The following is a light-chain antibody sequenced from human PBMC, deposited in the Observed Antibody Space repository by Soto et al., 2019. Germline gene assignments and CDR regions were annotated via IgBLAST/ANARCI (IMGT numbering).Light chain of an antibody. J-gene: IGLJ1*01. Sequence: QSVLAQPASVSGSPGQSTIISCTGTSSDVGGYNYVSWYQQHPGKAPEFLIYEVDNRASGVSDRFSGSKSGNTASLTISGLQAEDEADYYCSSYTSSNTLVFGTGTKVTVL. CDR1: SSDVGGYNY. V-gene: IGLV2-14*01. CDR2: EVD. CDR3: SSYTSSNTLV.